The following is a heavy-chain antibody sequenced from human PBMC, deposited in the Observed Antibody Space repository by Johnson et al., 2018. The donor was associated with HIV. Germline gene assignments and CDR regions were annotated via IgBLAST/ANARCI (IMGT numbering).Heavy chain of an antibody. CDR2: ILYDGSNK. Sequence: QVQLVESGGGVVQPGRSLRLSCAASGFTFSNYALHWVRQAPGKGLEWVAVILYDGSNKYYADSVKGRFTISRDNSKNTLYLQMNSLRGEDTAVYYCARDWDLPNAFDIWGQGTMVTVS. CDR3: ARDWDLPNAFDI. V-gene: IGHV3-30*04. CDR1: GFTFSNYA. J-gene: IGHJ3*02. D-gene: IGHD1-26*01.